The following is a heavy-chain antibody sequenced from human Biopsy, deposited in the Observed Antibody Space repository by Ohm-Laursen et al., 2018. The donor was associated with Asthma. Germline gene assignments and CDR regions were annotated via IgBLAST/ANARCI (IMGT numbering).Heavy chain of an antibody. CDR1: GFTFSSYS. Sequence: SLRLSCAASGFTFSSYSMNWVRQAPGKGLEWVSSISSSSSYIYYADSVKGRFTISRDNAKKSLFLEMNSLTVEDTAVYFCARGYSTSWYFGYWGQGTLVTVSS. D-gene: IGHD6-13*01. CDR2: ISSSSSYI. CDR3: ARGYSTSWYFGY. V-gene: IGHV3-21*04. J-gene: IGHJ4*02.